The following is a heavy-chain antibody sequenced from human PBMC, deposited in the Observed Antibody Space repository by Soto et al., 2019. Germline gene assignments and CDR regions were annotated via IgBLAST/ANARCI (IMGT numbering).Heavy chain of an antibody. CDR3: ASLRGNYVDH. J-gene: IGHJ4*02. Sequence: SETLSLTCTVSGGSISSNYWSWIRQPPGKGLEWIGNIYYTGSTNYNPSLKSRVTMSVDTSNNQFSLKLNSVAAADTAVYYCASLRGNYVDHWGQGTLVTV. D-gene: IGHD3-16*01. CDR2: IYYTGST. CDR1: GGSISSNY. V-gene: IGHV4-59*01.